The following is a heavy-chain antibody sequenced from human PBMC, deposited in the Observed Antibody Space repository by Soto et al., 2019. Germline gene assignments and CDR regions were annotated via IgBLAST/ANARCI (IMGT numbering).Heavy chain of an antibody. CDR3: ARTPYYYDSSGYFRDAFDI. Sequence: GESLKISCKGSGYSFTSYWISWVRQMPGKGLEWMGRIDPSDSYTNYSPSFQGHVTISADKSISTAYLRWSSLKASDTAMYYCARTPYYYDSSGYFRDAFDIWGQGTMVTVSS. V-gene: IGHV5-10-1*01. J-gene: IGHJ3*02. CDR1: GYSFTSYW. CDR2: IDPSDSYT. D-gene: IGHD3-22*01.